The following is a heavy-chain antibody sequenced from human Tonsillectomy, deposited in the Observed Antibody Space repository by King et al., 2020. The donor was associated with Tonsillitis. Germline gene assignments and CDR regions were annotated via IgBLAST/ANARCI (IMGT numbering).Heavy chain of an antibody. Sequence: QLQESGSGLVKPSQTLSLTCAVSGGSISSGGYSWSWIRQPPGKGLEWIGYIYHSGSTFYNPSLKSRVTISVDRSKNQFSLNLSSVTAADTAVYSCARGIGIAACGTSSSFDWGGQGTLATVSS. J-gene: IGHJ4*01. CDR1: GGSISSGGYS. CDR2: IYHSGST. CDR3: ARGIGIAACGTSSSFDW. V-gene: IGHV4-30-2*01. D-gene: IGHD6-13*01.